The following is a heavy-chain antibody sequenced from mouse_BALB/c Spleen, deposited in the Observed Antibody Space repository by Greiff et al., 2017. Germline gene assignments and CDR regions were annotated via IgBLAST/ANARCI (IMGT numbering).Heavy chain of an antibody. J-gene: IGHJ4*01. CDR3: ARKWGNYDYAMDY. Sequence: EVMLVESGGGLVQPGGSLKLSCAASGFTFSSYGMSWVRQTPDKRLELVATFNSNGGSNYYPDSVKGRFTISRDNAKNTLYLQMSSLKSEDTAMYYCARKWGNYDYAMDYWGQGTTVTVSS. D-gene: IGHD2-1*01. CDR1: GFTFSSYG. CDR2: FNSNGGSN. V-gene: IGHV5-6-3*01.